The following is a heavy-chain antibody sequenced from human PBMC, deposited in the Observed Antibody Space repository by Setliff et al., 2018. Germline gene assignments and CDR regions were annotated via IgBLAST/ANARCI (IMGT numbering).Heavy chain of an antibody. J-gene: IGHJ6*03. D-gene: IGHD3-22*01. CDR1: GLALRCYW. CDR2: IKEDGGNK. CDR3: AKVTTPDSSGYYYYYYYYMDV. Sequence: GGSLRLSCAASGLALRCYWMSWGRQAPGKGLEWLANIKEDGGNKYHADSMKGRFTISRDNSKNTLYLKMNSLRSEDTAVYYCAKVTTPDSSGYYYYYYYYMDVWGKGTTVTVSS. V-gene: IGHV3-7*03.